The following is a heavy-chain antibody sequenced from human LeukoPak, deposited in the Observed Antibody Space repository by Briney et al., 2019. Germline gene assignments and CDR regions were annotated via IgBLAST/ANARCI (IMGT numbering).Heavy chain of an antibody. J-gene: IGHJ4*02. CDR1: GGTFSSYA. Sequence: SVKVSCKASGGTFSSYAISWVRQAPGQGLEWMGVIIPIFGTANYAQKFQGRVTITTDESTSTAYMELSSLRSEDTAVYYCASVPGIYCSSTSCYFAYWGQGTLVTVSS. D-gene: IGHD2-2*01. CDR3: ASVPGIYCSSTSCYFAY. V-gene: IGHV1-69*05. CDR2: IIPIFGTA.